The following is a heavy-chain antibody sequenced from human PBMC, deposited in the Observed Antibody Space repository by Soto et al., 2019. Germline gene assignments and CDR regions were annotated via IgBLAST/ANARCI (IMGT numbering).Heavy chain of an antibody. J-gene: IGHJ3*02. CDR3: ARHVYSGGGGGVFDI. V-gene: IGHV4-59*08. CDR2: IYYSGST. CDR1: GGSISSYY. Sequence: SETLSLTCTVSGGSISSYYWSWIRQPPGKGLEWIGYIYYSGSTNYNPSLKSRVTISVDTSKNQFSLKLSSVTAADPAVYYCARHVYSGGGGGVFDIWGQGTRVTVSS. D-gene: IGHD6-25*01.